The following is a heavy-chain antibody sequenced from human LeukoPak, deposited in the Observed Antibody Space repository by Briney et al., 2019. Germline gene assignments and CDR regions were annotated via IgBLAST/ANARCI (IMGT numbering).Heavy chain of an antibody. CDR3: ARRSGVLDSRDSRYYFDH. D-gene: IGHD3-22*01. J-gene: IGHJ4*02. CDR1: GGSISSHY. CDR2: IYYSGST. Sequence: SETLSLTCIVSGGSISSHYWSWIRQPPGKGLEYIGYIYYSGSTDYNPSLKSRVTISLDTSKNQFSLNLTSVTTADTAVYYCARRSGVLDSRDSRYYFDHWGQGTLVTVSS. V-gene: IGHV4-59*11.